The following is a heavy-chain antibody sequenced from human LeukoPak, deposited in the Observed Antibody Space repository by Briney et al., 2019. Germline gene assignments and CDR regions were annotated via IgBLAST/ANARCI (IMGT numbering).Heavy chain of an antibody. CDR1: GYTFTGYY. D-gene: IGHD3-3*01. Sequence: ASVKVSCKASGYTFTGYYMHWVRQAPGQGLEWMGWINPNSGGTNYAQKFQGRVTMTRDTSISTAYMELSRLRSDDTAVYYCARSLITIFGVVSDYWGQGTLVTVSS. CDR2: INPNSGGT. V-gene: IGHV1-2*02. CDR3: ARSLITIFGVVSDY. J-gene: IGHJ4*02.